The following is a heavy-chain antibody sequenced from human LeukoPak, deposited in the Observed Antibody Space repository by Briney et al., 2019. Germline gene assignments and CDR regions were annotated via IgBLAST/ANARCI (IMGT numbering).Heavy chain of an antibody. CDR1: GGSISSGGYS. D-gene: IGHD3-10*01. CDR2: IYHSGST. CDR3: ARGGPITMVRGVIINQNWFDP. Sequence: SQTPSLACAVSGGSISSGGYSWSWIRQPPGKGLEWIGYIYHSGSTYYNPSLKSRVTISVDRSKNQFSLKLSSVTAADTAVYYCARGGPITMVRGVIINQNWFDPWGQGTLVTVSS. V-gene: IGHV4-30-2*01. J-gene: IGHJ5*02.